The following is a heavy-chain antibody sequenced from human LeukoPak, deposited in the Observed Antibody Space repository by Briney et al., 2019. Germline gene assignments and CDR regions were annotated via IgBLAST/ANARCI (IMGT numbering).Heavy chain of an antibody. CDR3: ASSTHSSWGQYYYGLDV. V-gene: IGHV4-59*08. J-gene: IGHJ6*02. Sequence: SETLSLTCTVSGASISNYYWTWIRQPPGRGLEWLGYVSYSGSTNYYNSPLKSRLTISVDTSKNQVSLKLSSLTAADTAVYYCASSTHSSWGQYYYGLDVWGQGTTVTVSS. CDR2: VSYSGST. D-gene: IGHD6-13*01. CDR1: GASISNYY.